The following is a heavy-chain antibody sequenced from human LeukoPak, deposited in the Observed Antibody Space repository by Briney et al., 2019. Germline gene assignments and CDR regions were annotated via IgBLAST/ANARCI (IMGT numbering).Heavy chain of an antibody. CDR2: IYTSGST. Sequence: SETLSLTCAVSGGSISSYYWSWIRQPAGKGLEWIGRIYTSGSTDYNPSLRGRVTMSVDTSKNQFSLRLSSVTAADTAIYYCAKADILTGYSGFDYWGQGTLVTVSS. CDR1: GGSISSYY. J-gene: IGHJ4*02. D-gene: IGHD3-9*01. V-gene: IGHV4-4*07. CDR3: AKADILTGYSGFDY.